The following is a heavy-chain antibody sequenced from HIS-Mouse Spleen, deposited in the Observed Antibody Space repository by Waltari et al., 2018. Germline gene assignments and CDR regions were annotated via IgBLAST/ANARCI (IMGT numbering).Heavy chain of an antibody. J-gene: IGHJ4*02. CDR1: GFTFSGYW. CDR3: ARLTYYFDY. V-gene: IGHV3-7*01. CDR2: IKQDGSEK. Sequence: EVQLVESGGGLVQPGGALRLSCAASGFTFSGYWMGWVRQAQGKGLEWVANIKQDGSEKYYVDSVKGRFTISRDNAKNSLYLQMNSLRAEDTAVYYCARLTYYFDYWGQGTLVTVSS. D-gene: IGHD3-9*01.